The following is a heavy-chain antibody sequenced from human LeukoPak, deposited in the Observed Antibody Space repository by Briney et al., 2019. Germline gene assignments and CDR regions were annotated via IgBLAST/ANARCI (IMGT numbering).Heavy chain of an antibody. CDR3: ARVNDFWSGPRAYYFDY. CDR2: INHSGST. J-gene: IGHJ4*02. Sequence: PSETLSLTCAVYGGSFSGYYWSWIRQPPGKGLEWIGEINHSGSTNYNPSLKSRVTISVDTSKNQFSLKLSSVTAADTAVYYCARVNDFWSGPRAYYFDYWGQGTLVTVSS. D-gene: IGHD3-3*01. CDR1: GGSFSGYY. V-gene: IGHV4-34*09.